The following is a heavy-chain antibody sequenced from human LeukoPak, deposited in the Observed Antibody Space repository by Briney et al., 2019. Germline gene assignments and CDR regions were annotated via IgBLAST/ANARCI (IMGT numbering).Heavy chain of an antibody. J-gene: IGHJ6*03. D-gene: IGHD2-8*02. CDR3: AKYPGACVSSFHMDV. Sequence: PGGSLRLSCAASGFSFRNYCMHWLRQATGKGLEWVSFIWSDGNNRFYADSVKGRFTISRDNSKNMLFLQMATLRAEDTALYYCAKYPGACVSSFHMDVWGKGTTVIVSS. CDR2: IWSDGNNR. V-gene: IGHV3-30*02. CDR1: GFSFRNYC.